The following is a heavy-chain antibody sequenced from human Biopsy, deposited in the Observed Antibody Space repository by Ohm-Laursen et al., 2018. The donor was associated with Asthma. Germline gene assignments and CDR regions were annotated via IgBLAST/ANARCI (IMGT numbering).Heavy chain of an antibody. Sequence: SLSLSCTASGFTFSSYAMRWVRQAPGKGLEWVSAISGSGGSTYYADSVKGRFTISRDNSKNTLYLQMNSLRAEETAVYYCVRVDTIFGLVIPIYYYYGMDVWGQGTTVTVSS. V-gene: IGHV3-23*01. CDR2: ISGSGGST. J-gene: IGHJ6*02. CDR1: GFTFSSYA. D-gene: IGHD3-3*01. CDR3: VRVDTIFGLVIPIYYYYGMDV.